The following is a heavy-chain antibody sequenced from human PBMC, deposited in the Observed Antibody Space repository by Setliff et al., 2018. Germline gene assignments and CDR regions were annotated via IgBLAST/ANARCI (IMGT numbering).Heavy chain of an antibody. Sequence: GGSLRLSCAASGFSFSSYAMSWVRQAPGKGLEWVSKIFGSGDNTYYADSVKGRFTISRDNSKNTLYLQMSSLRLEDTAVYYCARDANIVVVHNPYYFDFWGQGTLVTVSS. J-gene: IGHJ4*02. D-gene: IGHD3-22*01. CDR2: IFGSGDNT. CDR3: ARDANIVVVHNPYYFDF. CDR1: GFSFSSYA. V-gene: IGHV3-23*01.